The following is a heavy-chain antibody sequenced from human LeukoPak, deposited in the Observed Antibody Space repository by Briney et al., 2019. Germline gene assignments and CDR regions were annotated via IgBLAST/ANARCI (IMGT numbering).Heavy chain of an antibody. D-gene: IGHD3-22*01. CDR2: INHSGST. V-gene: IGHV4-34*01. CDR3: ARARNYYDSSGYYCY. Sequence: SETLSLTCAVYGGSFNGYYWSWIRQPPGKGLEWIGEINHSGSTNYNPSLKSRVTISVDTSKNQFSLKLSSVTAADTAVYYCARARNYYDSSGYYCYWGQGTLVTVSS. J-gene: IGHJ4*02. CDR1: GGSFNGYY.